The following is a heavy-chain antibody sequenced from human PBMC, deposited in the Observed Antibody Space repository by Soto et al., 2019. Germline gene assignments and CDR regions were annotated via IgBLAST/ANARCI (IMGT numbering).Heavy chain of an antibody. CDR2: IKKDGSEK. Sequence: PGGSLRLSCAASGFTFNSYWMGWVRQFPGKGLEWVANIKKDGSEKNYVDSVKGRFTISRDNSKNTLYLQMNSLRAEDTAVYYCALDLEVPADHSNYYYYGMDVWGQGTTVTVSS. CDR1: GFTFNSYW. J-gene: IGHJ6*02. D-gene: IGHD2-2*01. CDR3: ALDLEVPADHSNYYYYGMDV. V-gene: IGHV3-7*05.